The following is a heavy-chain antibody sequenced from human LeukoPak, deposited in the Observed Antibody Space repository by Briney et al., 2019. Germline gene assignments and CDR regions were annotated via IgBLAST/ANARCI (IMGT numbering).Heavy chain of an antibody. Sequence: PGGSLRLSCPASGFTFDDYGMHWVRQAPGKGLEWVSGINWNGGSTDYADSVKGRSTISRDNAKNSLYLQMNSLRAEDTALYYCARGLSSSWYSAFDIWGQGTMVTVCS. CDR1: GFTFDDYG. J-gene: IGHJ3*02. CDR3: ARGLSSSWYSAFDI. D-gene: IGHD6-13*01. V-gene: IGHV3-20*04. CDR2: INWNGGST.